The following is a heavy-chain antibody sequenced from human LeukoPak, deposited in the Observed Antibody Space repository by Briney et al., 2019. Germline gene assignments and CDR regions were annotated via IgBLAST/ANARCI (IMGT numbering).Heavy chain of an antibody. D-gene: IGHD3-9*01. CDR2: ISDTEYT. V-gene: IGHV4-61*08. J-gene: IGHJ4*02. CDR1: GASITDDDFY. CDR3: AREGNQISTGYPRNFDH. Sequence: SETLSLTCSISGASITDDDFYWSWIRQSPGKGLEWIGYISDTEYTFYNPSVRRLVTISIDTSQTPSSLELTSWTPADTALYYCAREGNQISTGYPRNFDHWGQGILVTVSS.